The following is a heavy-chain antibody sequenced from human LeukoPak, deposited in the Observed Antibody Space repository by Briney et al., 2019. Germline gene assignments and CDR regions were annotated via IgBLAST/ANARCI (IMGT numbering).Heavy chain of an antibody. CDR1: GYTFSGYY. Sequence: VASVEVSCKASGYTFSGYYMHWVRQAPGQGLEWMGWINPNSGGTNYAQKFQGRVTMTRDTSISTAYMELSRLRSDDTAVYYCARDRGYCSGGSCHNFDYWGQGTLATVSS. J-gene: IGHJ4*02. D-gene: IGHD2-15*01. CDR2: INPNSGGT. CDR3: ARDRGYCSGGSCHNFDY. V-gene: IGHV1-2*02.